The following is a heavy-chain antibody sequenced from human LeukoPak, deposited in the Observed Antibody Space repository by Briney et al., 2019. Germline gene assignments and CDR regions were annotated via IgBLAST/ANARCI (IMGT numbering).Heavy chain of an antibody. CDR2: IRYDGNNK. Sequence: GGSLRPSCAASGFNFSSDGTHSVRQAQGKGLGWVAFIRYDGNNKYYADSVKGRFTVSRDNSKNTLYLQMNSLRAEDTAVYYCTKEEGSSGWYYYYYMDVWGKGTTVTVSS. CDR3: TKEEGSSGWYYYYYMDV. V-gene: IGHV3-30*02. CDR1: GFNFSSDG. J-gene: IGHJ6*03. D-gene: IGHD6-19*01.